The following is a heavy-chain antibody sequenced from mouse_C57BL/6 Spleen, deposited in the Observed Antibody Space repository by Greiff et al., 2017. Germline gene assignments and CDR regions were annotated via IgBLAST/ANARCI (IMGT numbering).Heavy chain of an antibody. D-gene: IGHD2-4*01. V-gene: IGHV1-64*01. CDR1: GYTFTSYW. CDR2: FHPNSGST. CDR3: ARGGYYDYEDYFDY. Sequence: QVQLQQPGAELVKPGASVKLSCKASGYTFTSYWMHWVKQRPGQGLEWIGMFHPNSGSTNYNEKFKSKATLTVDKSSSTAYMQLSSLTSEDSAVYYCARGGYYDYEDYFDYWGQGTTLTVSS. J-gene: IGHJ2*01.